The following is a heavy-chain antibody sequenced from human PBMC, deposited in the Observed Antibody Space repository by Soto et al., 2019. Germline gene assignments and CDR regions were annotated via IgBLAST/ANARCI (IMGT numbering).Heavy chain of an antibody. CDR3: ARESGDSQAPYYYYGMDV. J-gene: IGHJ6*02. V-gene: IGHV3-48*03. D-gene: IGHD7-27*01. CDR1: GFTFSSYE. Sequence: EVQLVESGGGLVQPGGSLRLSCAASGFTFSSYEMNWVRQAPGKGLEWVSYISSCGSTIYYADSVKGRFTISRDNAKNLLYLQMNSQRAEDTAVYYCARESGDSQAPYYYYGMDVWGQGTTVTVSS. CDR2: ISSCGSTI.